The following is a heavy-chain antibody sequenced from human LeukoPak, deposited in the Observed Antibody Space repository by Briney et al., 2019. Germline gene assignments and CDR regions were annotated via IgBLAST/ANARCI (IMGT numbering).Heavy chain of an antibody. V-gene: IGHV1-24*01. CDR1: GYTLTELS. Sequence: GASVKVSCKVSGYTLTELSMHWVRQAPGKGLEWVGGFDPEDGETIYAQKFQGRVTMTEDTSTDTAYMELSSLRSEDTAVYYCATTDQYSGSYLLGFDYWGQGTLVTVSS. D-gene: IGHD1-26*01. J-gene: IGHJ4*02. CDR2: FDPEDGET. CDR3: ATTDQYSGSYLLGFDY.